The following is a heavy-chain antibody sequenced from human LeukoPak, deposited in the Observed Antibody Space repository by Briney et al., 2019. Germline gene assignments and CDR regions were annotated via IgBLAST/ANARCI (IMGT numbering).Heavy chain of an antibody. J-gene: IGHJ4*02. Sequence: ASVKVSCKASAYTFSGCYMHWVRQAPGQGLERMGWINPNSGGTNYAQKFQGRVTMTRDTSISTAYMELSRLRSDDTAVYYCARLSSSGFDYWGQGTLVTVSS. D-gene: IGHD6-6*01. CDR3: ARLSSSGFDY. CDR1: AYTFSGCY. CDR2: INPNSGGT. V-gene: IGHV1-2*02.